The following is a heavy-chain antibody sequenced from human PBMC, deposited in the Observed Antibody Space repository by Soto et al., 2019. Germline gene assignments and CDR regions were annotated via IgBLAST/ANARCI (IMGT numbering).Heavy chain of an antibody. Sequence: EAQLVESGGGLVKPGGSLRLSCAASGFTFSSYSMNWVRQAPGKGLEWVSSISSSSSYIYYADSVKGRFTISRDNAKNSLYLQMNSLRAEDTAVYYCAREYCSGGSCYPAYFDYWGQGTLVTVSS. D-gene: IGHD2-15*01. CDR3: AREYCSGGSCYPAYFDY. J-gene: IGHJ4*02. CDR2: ISSSSSYI. CDR1: GFTFSSYS. V-gene: IGHV3-21*01.